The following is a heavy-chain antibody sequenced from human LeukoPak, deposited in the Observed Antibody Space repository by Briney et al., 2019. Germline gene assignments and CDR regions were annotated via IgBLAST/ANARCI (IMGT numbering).Heavy chain of an antibody. CDR3: ERDTAMEH. V-gene: IGHV1-2*02. J-gene: IGHJ4*02. CDR2: INHNSGGK. D-gene: IGHD5-18*01. Sequence: ASVKVSYKASGYTFTVYYMHWVRQAPGQGLEWMGWINHNSGGKKYTQKFQGRDNMTRDKYNSRDYMEVKRLRCGDAAGYLCERDTAMEHWVQGTLVTVSS. CDR1: GYTFTVYY.